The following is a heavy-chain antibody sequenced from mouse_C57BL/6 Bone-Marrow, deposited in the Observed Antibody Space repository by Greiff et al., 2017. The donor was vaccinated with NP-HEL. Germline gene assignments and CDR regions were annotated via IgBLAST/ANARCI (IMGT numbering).Heavy chain of an antibody. CDR2: IYPRSGNT. Sequence: QVQLKQSGAELARPGASVKLSCKASGYTFTSYGISWVKQRTGQGLEWIGEIYPRSGNTYYNEKFKGKATLTADKSSSTAYMELRSLTSEDSVVYFCARWFNWGQGTTLTVSS. D-gene: IGHD2-2*01. CDR3: ARWFN. J-gene: IGHJ2*01. V-gene: IGHV1-81*01. CDR1: GYTFTSYG.